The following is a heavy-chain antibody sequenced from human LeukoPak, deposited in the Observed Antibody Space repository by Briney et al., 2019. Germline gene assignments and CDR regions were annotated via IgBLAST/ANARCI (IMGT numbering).Heavy chain of an antibody. CDR3: ARGYYGSDAFDI. CDR2: IKQDGSEK. CDR1: GFTFSSYS. D-gene: IGHD3-10*01. Sequence: GGSLRLSCAASGFTFSSYSMNWVRQAPGKGLEWVANIKQDGSEKYYVDSVKGRFTISRDNAKNSLYLQMNSLRAEDTAVYYCARGYYGSDAFDIWGQGTMVTVSS. J-gene: IGHJ3*02. V-gene: IGHV3-7*01.